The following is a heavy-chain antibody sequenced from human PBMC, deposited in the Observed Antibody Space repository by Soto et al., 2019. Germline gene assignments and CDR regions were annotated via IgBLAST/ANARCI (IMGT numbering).Heavy chain of an antibody. J-gene: IGHJ4*02. D-gene: IGHD6-13*01. V-gene: IGHV3-30*04. Sequence: PGGSLRLSCAASGFTFSSYAMHWVRQAPGKGLEWVAVISYDGSNKHYADSVKGRFTISRDNSKNTLFLQMNSLRAEDTAVYYCARGRVISAAAALYFDYWGQGTLVTVSS. CDR1: GFTFSSYA. CDR2: ISYDGSNK. CDR3: ARGRVISAAAALYFDY.